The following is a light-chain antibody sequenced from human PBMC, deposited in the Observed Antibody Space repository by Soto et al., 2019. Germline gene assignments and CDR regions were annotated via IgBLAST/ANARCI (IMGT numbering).Light chain of an antibody. CDR3: SSSAGTKNMV. Sequence: QSALTQPPSASGSPGQSVTISCTGTSSDVGGYNYVSWYQQHPGKAPKLMISEVSKRPSGVPDRFAGSKSGNTASLTVSGLQAEDEADYYCSSSAGTKNMVFGAGTKLTVL. CDR1: SSDVGGYNY. J-gene: IGLJ2*01. CDR2: EVS. V-gene: IGLV2-8*01.